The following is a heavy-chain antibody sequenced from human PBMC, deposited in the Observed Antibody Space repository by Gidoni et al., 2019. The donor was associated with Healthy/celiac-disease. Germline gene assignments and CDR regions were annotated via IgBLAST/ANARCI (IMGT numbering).Heavy chain of an antibody. CDR2: ISAYNGNT. V-gene: IGHV1-18*04. CDR3: ASSGRVPAARGYYYGMDV. J-gene: IGHJ6*02. Sequence: QVQLVQAGAEVKKPGASVKVSCTASGYTFTSYGTSWVRQAPGQGLEWMGWISAYNGNTNYAQKLQGRVTMTTDTSTSTAYMELRSLRSDDTAVYYCASSGRVPAARGYYYGMDVWGQGTTVTVSS. CDR1: GYTFTSYG. D-gene: IGHD2-2*01.